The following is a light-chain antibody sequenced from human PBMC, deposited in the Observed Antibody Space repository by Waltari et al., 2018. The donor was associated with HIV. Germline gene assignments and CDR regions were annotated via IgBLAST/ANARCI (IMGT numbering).Light chain of an antibody. Sequence: DIQMTQSPSTLSASVGDRVTITCRASQKISSWLAWYQQKPGKVPNLLIYRGSTLQGGVPSRFSGSGSGTDFTLTINKLQSDDFGTYYCQQYDSFPYTFGPGTNLEIK. J-gene: IGKJ2*01. CDR2: RGS. CDR1: QKISSW. V-gene: IGKV1-5*01. CDR3: QQYDSFPYT.